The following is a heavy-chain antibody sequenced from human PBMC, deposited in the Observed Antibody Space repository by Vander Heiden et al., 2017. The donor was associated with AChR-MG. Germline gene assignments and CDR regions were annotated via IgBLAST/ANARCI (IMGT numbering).Heavy chain of an antibody. Sequence: QVQLVQSGAEVKKPGASVKVSCKPSGYTFTSYDINWGRQATGRGLGWMGWMNPNSGNTGYAQKFQGRVTMTRNTSISTAYMELSSLRSEDTAVYYCARRLATAAARTGRGWFDPWGQGTLVTVSS. CDR2: MNPNSGNT. V-gene: IGHV1-8*01. CDR3: ARRLATAAARTGRGWFDP. D-gene: IGHD5-12*01. CDR1: GYTFTSYD. J-gene: IGHJ5*02.